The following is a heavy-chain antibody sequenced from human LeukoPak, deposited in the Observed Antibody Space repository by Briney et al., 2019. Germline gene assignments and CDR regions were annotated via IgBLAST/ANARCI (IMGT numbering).Heavy chain of an antibody. D-gene: IGHD6-19*01. CDR1: GFTFSNAW. CDR2: IKSKTDGGTT. Sequence: PGGSLTLACAASGFTFSNAWMSWVRQPPGKGLEWVGCIKSKTDGGTTDYAAPVKGRFNISRDDSKNTLYLQMNSLTTEDTAVYYCTTAYRSGWYVYYYYMDVWGKGTTVTISS. CDR3: TTAYRSGWYVYYYYMDV. J-gene: IGHJ6*03. V-gene: IGHV3-15*01.